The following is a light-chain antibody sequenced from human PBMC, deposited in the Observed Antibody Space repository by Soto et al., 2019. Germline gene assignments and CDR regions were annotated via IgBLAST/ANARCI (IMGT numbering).Light chain of an antibody. Sequence: QSVLTQPPSVSGAPGQRVTISCTGSSTNIGAGYDVHWYQQLPGTAPKLLIYGNSNRPSGVPDRFSGSKSGTSASLAITGLQAEDEAYYYFQPYDSCLSCYVVFGGGTKLTVL. CDR2: GNS. CDR1: STNIGAGYD. V-gene: IGLV1-40*01. CDR3: QPYDSCLSCYVV. J-gene: IGLJ2*01.